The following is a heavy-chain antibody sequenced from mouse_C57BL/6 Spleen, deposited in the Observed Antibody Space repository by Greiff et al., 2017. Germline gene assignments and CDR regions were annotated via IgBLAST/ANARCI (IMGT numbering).Heavy chain of an antibody. J-gene: IGHJ4*01. Sequence: QVQLKQPGAELVKPGASVKLSCKASGYTFTSYWMHWVKQRPGQGLEWIGMIHPNSGSTNYNEKFKSKATLTVDKSSSTAYMQLSSLTSEDSAVXYCARGKTYYGNYGAMDYWGQGTSVTVSS. CDR2: IHPNSGST. V-gene: IGHV1-64*01. CDR3: ARGKTYYGNYGAMDY. D-gene: IGHD2-10*01. CDR1: GYTFTSYW.